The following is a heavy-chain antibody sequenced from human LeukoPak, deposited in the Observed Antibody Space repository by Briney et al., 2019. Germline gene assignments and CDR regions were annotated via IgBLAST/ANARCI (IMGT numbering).Heavy chain of an antibody. J-gene: IGHJ4*02. CDR1: GGSISSGSYY. CDR2: IYTSGST. CDR3: ARIPSERGAKGVFDY. V-gene: IGHV4-61*02. Sequence: PSETLSLTCTVSGGSISSGSYYWSCIRQPAGKGLECIGRIYTSGSTNYNPSLKSRVTISVDTSKNQFSLKLSSVTAADTAVYYCARIPSERGAKGVFDYWGQGTLVTVSS. D-gene: IGHD1-26*01.